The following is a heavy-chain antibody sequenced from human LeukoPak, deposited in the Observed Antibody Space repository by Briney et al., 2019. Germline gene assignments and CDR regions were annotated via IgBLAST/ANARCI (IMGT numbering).Heavy chain of an antibody. CDR2: ISSSSSYI. CDR1: GFTFSSYS. D-gene: IGHD3-10*01. V-gene: IGHV3-21*01. J-gene: IGHJ6*02. CDR3: AKDVLRFGESGYYYYGMDV. Sequence: GGSLRLSCAASGFTFSSYSMNWVRQAPGKGLEWVSSISSSSSYIYYADSVKGRFTISRDNAKNTLYLQMNSLRAEDTAVYYCAKDVLRFGESGYYYYGMDVWGQGTTVTVSS.